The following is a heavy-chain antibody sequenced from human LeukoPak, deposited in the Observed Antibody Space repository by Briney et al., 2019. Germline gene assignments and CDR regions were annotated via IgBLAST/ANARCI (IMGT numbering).Heavy chain of an antibody. V-gene: IGHV4-4*07. D-gene: IGHD2-15*01. CDR3: ARVSEWRYCSGGSCPNWFDP. J-gene: IGHJ5*02. CDR1: GGSISSYY. Sequence: SETLSLTSTVPGGSISSYYWSWIRQPAGKGLEWIGRIYTSGSTNYNPSLKSRVTMSVDTSKNQFSLKLSSVTAADTAVYYCARVSEWRYCSGGSCPNWFDPWGQGTLVTVSS. CDR2: IYTSGST.